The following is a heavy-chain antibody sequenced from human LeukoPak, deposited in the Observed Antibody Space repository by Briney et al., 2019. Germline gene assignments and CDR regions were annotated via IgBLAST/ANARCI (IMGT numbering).Heavy chain of an antibody. Sequence: SQTLSLTCTVSGGSISSGGYYWSWIRQHPGKGLEWIGYIYYSGGTNYNPSLKSRVTISLDTSKNQFSLKLSSVTAADTAVYYCARRANTAPPYYFDYWGQGTLVTVSS. CDR3: ARRANTAPPYYFDY. D-gene: IGHD5-18*01. J-gene: IGHJ4*02. CDR2: IYYSGGT. V-gene: IGHV4-31*03. CDR1: GGSISSGGYY.